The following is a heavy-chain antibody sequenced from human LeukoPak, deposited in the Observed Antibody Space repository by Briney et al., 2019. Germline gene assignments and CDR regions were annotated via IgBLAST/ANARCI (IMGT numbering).Heavy chain of an antibody. Sequence: GGSLRLSCAASGFTFSSYSMNWVRQAPGKGLVWVSRINSDGSSTSYADSVKGRFTISRDNAKNTLYLQMNSLRAEDTAVYYRARGYSSSWFSYYYYGMDVWGQGTTVTVSS. V-gene: IGHV3-74*01. D-gene: IGHD6-13*01. CDR1: GFTFSSYS. J-gene: IGHJ6*02. CDR2: INSDGSST. CDR3: ARGYSSSWFSYYYYGMDV.